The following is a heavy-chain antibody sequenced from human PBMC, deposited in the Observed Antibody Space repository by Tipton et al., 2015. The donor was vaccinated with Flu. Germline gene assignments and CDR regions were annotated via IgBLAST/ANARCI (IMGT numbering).Heavy chain of an antibody. CDR2: IYTSGST. V-gene: IGHV4-61*02. CDR1: GGSISSGSYY. Sequence: LRLSCTVSGGSISSGSYYWSWIRQPAGKGLEWIGRIYTSGSTNYNPSLKSRVTISVDTSKNQFSLKLSSVTAADTAVYYCAREGFGSSGYRAGDAFDIWGQGTMVTISS. D-gene: IGHD3-22*01. CDR3: AREGFGSSGYRAGDAFDI. J-gene: IGHJ3*02.